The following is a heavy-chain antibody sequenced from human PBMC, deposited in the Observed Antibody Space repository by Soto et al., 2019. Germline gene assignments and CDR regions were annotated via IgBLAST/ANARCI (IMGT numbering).Heavy chain of an antibody. CDR3: ARGKYYYDSSGYYCLD. CDR1: GGSISSSNW. D-gene: IGHD3-22*01. J-gene: IGHJ4*02. CDR2: IYHSGST. Sequence: PWETLSLTCAVSGGSISSSNWWSWVRQPPGKGLEWIGEIYHSGSTNYNPSLKSRVTISVDKSKNQFSLKLSSVTAAATAVYYCARGKYYYDSSGYYCLDWGQGTLVTVS. V-gene: IGHV4-4*02.